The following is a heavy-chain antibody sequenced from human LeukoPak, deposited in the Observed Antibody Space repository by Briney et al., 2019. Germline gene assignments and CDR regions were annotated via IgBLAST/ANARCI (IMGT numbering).Heavy chain of an antibody. J-gene: IGHJ6*03. CDR1: GGTFSSYA. CDR2: IIPIFGTA. CDR3: ARDGSGVGATEYYYYMDV. D-gene: IGHD1-26*01. V-gene: IGHV1-69*06. Sequence: GASVKVSCKASGGTFSSYAISWVRQAPGQGLEWMGGIIPIFGTANYAQKFQGRVTITADKSTSTAYMELSSLRSEDTAVYYCARDGSGVGATEYYYYMDVWGKGTTVTVSS.